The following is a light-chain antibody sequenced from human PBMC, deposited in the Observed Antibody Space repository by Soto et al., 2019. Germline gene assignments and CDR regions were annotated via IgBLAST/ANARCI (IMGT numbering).Light chain of an antibody. CDR3: QQSYSSPPT. Sequence: DIPMTQSPSPPSASVEDRVIITCRASQSISNHLNWYQQKPGTAPKLLIFAASSLQSGVPSRFSGSRSGPDFTLTISSLQPEDFATYYCQQSYSSPPTFGQGTKVDIK. V-gene: IGKV1-39*01. CDR1: QSISNH. CDR2: AAS. J-gene: IGKJ1*01.